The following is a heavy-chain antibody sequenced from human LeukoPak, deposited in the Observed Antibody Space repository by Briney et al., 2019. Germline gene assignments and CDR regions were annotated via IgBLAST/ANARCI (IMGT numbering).Heavy chain of an antibody. CDR2: ISSSSSYI. V-gene: IGHV3-21*01. J-gene: IGHJ6*03. Sequence: PGGPLRLSCAASGFTFSSYSMNGVRQAPGKGRECVSSISSSSSYIYYADSVKGRFTISRDNAKNSLYLQMNSLRAEDTAVYYCAREGIAANLYYYCYYMDVWGKGTTVTVSS. CDR1: GFTFSSYS. CDR3: AREGIAANLYYYCYYMDV. D-gene: IGHD6-13*01.